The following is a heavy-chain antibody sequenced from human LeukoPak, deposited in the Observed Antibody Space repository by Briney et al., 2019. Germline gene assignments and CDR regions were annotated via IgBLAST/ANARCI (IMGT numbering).Heavy chain of an antibody. CDR3: TRQRAGTTYSNWFDP. J-gene: IGHJ5*02. Sequence: GGSLRLSCAASGFTFSGSAMHWVRQASGKGLEWVGRIRSKANSYATAYAASVKGRFTISRDDSKNTVYLQMNSLKAEDTAVYYCTRQRAGTTYSNWFDPWGQGTLVTVSS. V-gene: IGHV3-73*01. CDR1: GFTFSGSA. CDR2: IRSKANSYAT. D-gene: IGHD1-7*01.